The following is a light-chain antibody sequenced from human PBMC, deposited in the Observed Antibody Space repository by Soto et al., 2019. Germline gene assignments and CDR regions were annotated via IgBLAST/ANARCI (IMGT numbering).Light chain of an antibody. CDR1: QSVSSN. CDR3: QQYNNWPWT. J-gene: IGKJ1*01. V-gene: IGKV3-15*01. Sequence: EIGITQSPATLSVPPGERATLSCRASQSVSSNLAWYQQKPGQAPGLLIYGASTRATAIPASFSGSGSGTDFTLTISSLQSEDFAVYYCQQYNNWPWTFGQGTKVDIK. CDR2: GAS.